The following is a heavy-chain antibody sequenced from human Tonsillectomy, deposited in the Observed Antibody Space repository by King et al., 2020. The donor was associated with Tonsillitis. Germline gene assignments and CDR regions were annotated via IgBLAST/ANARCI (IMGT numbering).Heavy chain of an antibody. CDR2: IYYSGST. CDR3: ARPRDSSGYFDC. J-gene: IGHJ4*02. V-gene: IGHV4-39*01. CDR1: GGSISSSSYY. D-gene: IGHD3-22*01. Sequence: VQLQESGPGLVKPSETLSLTCTVSGGSISSSSYYWGWIRQPPGKGLEWIGSIYYSGSTYYNPSLKSRVTISVDTSKNQFSLKLSSVTAADTAVYYCARPRDSSGYFDCWGQGTLVTVSS.